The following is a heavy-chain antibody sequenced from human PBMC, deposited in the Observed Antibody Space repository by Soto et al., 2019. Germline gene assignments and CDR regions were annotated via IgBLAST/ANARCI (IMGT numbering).Heavy chain of an antibody. Sequence: SETLSLTCAVYGGSFSGYYWSWIRQPPGKGLEWIGEINHSGSTNYNPSLKSRVTISVATSKNQFSLKLSSVTAADTAVYYCASLGQVVVPAMTFDPWGQGTLVTVSS. CDR1: GGSFSGYY. CDR2: INHSGST. V-gene: IGHV4-34*01. D-gene: IGHD2-2*01. CDR3: ASLGQVVVPAMTFDP. J-gene: IGHJ5*02.